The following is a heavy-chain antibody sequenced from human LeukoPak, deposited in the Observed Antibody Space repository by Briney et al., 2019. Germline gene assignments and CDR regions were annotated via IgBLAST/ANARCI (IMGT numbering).Heavy chain of an antibody. J-gene: IGHJ3*02. D-gene: IGHD2-2*01. V-gene: IGHV3-23*01. CDR1: GFIFSSYR. CDR3: AKARYQLLVEVI. Sequence: PGGFLRLSCAASGFIFSSYRMNWVRQAPGKGLEWVSAISGSGGSTYYADSVKGRFTISRDNSKNTLYLQMNSLRAEDTAVYYCAKARYQLLVEVIWGQGTMVTVSS. CDR2: ISGSGGST.